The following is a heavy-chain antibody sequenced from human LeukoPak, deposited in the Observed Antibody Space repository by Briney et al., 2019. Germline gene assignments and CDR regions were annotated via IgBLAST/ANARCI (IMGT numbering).Heavy chain of an antibody. J-gene: IGHJ4*02. CDR2: ISGSGGST. Sequence: PGGSLRLSCAASGFTFSDYWMSWVRQAPGKGLEWVSAISGSGGSTYYADSVKGRFTISRDNSKNTLYLQMNSLRAEDTAVYYCAKRRYDSSGYTPWGQGTLVTVSS. V-gene: IGHV3-23*01. CDR1: GFTFSDYW. D-gene: IGHD3-22*01. CDR3: AKRRYDSSGYTP.